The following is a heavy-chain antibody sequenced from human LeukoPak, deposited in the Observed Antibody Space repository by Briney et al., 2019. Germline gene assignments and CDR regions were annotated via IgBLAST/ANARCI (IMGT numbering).Heavy chain of an antibody. J-gene: IGHJ5*02. Sequence: PGGSLRLSCAASGFSFSDSDMNWVRQAPGKGLEWVSTITSSSRHIYYADSVKGRFTISRDNAKNSLYLQMNSLRAEDTAVYYCARNFNLWGQGTLVTVSS. V-gene: IGHV3-21*01. CDR2: ITSSSRHI. CDR1: GFSFSDSD. CDR3: ARNFNL.